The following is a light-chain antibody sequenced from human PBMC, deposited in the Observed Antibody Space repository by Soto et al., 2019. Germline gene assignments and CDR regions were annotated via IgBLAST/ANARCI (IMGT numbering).Light chain of an antibody. CDR3: CSYAGSSTFYV. CDR1: SSDVGSYDH. V-gene: IGLV2-23*02. CDR2: EVS. Sequence: QSVLTQPASVSGSPGQSITISCSGTSSDVGSYDHVAWYQQFPGKTPKLMIYEVSNRPSGVSSRFSGSKSGNTASLTISGLQAEDEADYYCCSYAGSSTFYVFGTGTKVTVL. J-gene: IGLJ1*01.